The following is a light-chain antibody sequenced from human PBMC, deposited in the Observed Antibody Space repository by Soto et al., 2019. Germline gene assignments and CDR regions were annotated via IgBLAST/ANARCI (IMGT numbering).Light chain of an antibody. CDR1: QSVSSC. V-gene: IGKV3-11*01. J-gene: IGKJ1*01. Sequence: DILLTQSPATLSSSLGERATISCRASQSVSSCLAWYQQKPGQAPRLLIYDASTRATGIPARFSGSGSGTDFTLTITSLEPEDFAVYYCQQRSNWPPTFGQGTKVDIK. CDR2: DAS. CDR3: QQRSNWPPT.